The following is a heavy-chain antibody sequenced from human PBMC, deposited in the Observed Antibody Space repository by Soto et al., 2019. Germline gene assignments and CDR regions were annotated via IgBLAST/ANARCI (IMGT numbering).Heavy chain of an antibody. J-gene: IGHJ1*01. Sequence: GGSLRLSCEASGFTFSSYAMNWVRQAPGKGLEWVSGISGGGGTTYYADSVKGRFTISRDNSKNTLYLQVNSLRAEDTAVYYCAKDQAAGGTISRYFQDWGQGTLVTVSS. CDR3: AKDQAAGGTISRYFQD. CDR1: GFTFSSYA. V-gene: IGHV3-23*01. CDR2: ISGGGGTT. D-gene: IGHD6-13*01.